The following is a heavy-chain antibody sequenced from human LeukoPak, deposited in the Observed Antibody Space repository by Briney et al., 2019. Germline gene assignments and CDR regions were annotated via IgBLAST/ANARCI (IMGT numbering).Heavy chain of an antibody. CDR3: ARGIVGGSYHFDY. CDR1: GFTFSSYA. D-gene: IGHD1-26*01. V-gene: IGHV3-30-3*01. Sequence: PGGSLRLSCAASGFTFSSYAMHWVRQAPGKGLEWVAVISYDGSNKYYADSVKGRFTISRDNARNSLYLQMSSLRAEDTAVYYCARGIVGGSYHFDYWGQGTLVTVSS. J-gene: IGHJ4*02. CDR2: ISYDGSNK.